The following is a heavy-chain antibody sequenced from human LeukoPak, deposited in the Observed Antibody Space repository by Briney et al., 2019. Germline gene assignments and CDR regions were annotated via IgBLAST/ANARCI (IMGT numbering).Heavy chain of an antibody. CDR1: GVSFSNYA. D-gene: IGHD3-10*01. V-gene: IGHV3-23*01. J-gene: IGHJ4*02. CDR3: ARDFGDYVGY. CDR2: VVPSGSDT. Sequence: GGSLRLSCAASGVSFSNYAMSWVRQAPGKGLEWVSAVVPSGSDTYYADSVKGRFTISRDNSKNTLYLQMNSLRAEDTAVYYCARDFGDYVGYWGQGTLVTVSS.